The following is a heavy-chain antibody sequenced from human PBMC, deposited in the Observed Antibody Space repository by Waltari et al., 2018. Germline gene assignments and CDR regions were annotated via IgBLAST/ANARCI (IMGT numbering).Heavy chain of an antibody. CDR3: ASQDIAAAGTWDY. CDR1: GFTFSSYS. CDR2: ISSSRSTI. Sequence: EVQLVASGGGLVQPGGSLRLSCAASGFTFSSYSMNWVRQAPGKGLEWVSYISSSRSTIYYADSVKGRFTISRDNAKNSLYLQMNSLRAEDTAVYYCASQDIAAAGTWDYWGQGTLVTVSS. V-gene: IGHV3-48*01. D-gene: IGHD6-13*01. J-gene: IGHJ4*02.